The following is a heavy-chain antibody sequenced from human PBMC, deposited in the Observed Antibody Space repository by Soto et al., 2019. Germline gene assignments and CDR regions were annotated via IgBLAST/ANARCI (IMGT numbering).Heavy chain of an antibody. J-gene: IGHJ4*02. CDR3: ARDRDLEFWSGEESFDY. CDR2: ISSSGSTI. Sequence: EVQLVESGGGLVQPGGSLRLSCAASGFTFSSYEMNWVRQAPGKGLEWVSYISSSGSTIYYADSVKGRFTISRDNAKNSLYLQMNSLRAEDTADYYWARDRDLEFWSGEESFDYWGQGTLVTVSS. V-gene: IGHV3-48*03. D-gene: IGHD3-3*01. CDR1: GFTFSSYE.